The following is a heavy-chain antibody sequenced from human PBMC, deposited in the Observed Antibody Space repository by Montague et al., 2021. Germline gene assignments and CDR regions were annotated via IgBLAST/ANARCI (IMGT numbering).Heavy chain of an antibody. J-gene: IGHJ6*03. CDR3: ARERDRYYYMDI. V-gene: IGHV4-38-2*02. CDR2: VSHGGRT. Sequence: SETLSLTCTVSRSLINSDYYWGWIRRPPGKGLEWMGSVSHGGRTYYNPSLKSRVTISVDTSNNRFSLKLGSVTAADTAMYYCARERDRYYYMDIWGKGTTITVSS. CDR1: RSLINSDYY.